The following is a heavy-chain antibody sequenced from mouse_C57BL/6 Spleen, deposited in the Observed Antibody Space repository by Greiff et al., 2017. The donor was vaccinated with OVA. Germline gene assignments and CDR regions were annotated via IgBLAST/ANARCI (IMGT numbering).Heavy chain of an antibody. J-gene: IGHJ4*01. CDR3: ARHEEGDSNYEGYYAMDY. V-gene: IGHV1-62-2*01. CDR2: FYPGSGSI. D-gene: IGHD2-5*01. Sequence: VKLVESGAELVKPGASVKLSCKASGYTFTEYTIHWVKQRSGQGLEWIGWFYPGSGSIKYNEKFKDKATLTADKSSSTVYMELSRLTSEDSAVYFCARHEEGDSNYEGYYAMDYWGQGTSVTVSS. CDR1: GYTFTEYT.